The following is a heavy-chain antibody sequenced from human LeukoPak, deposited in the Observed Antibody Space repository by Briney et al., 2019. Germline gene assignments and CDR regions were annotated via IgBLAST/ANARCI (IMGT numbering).Heavy chain of an antibody. J-gene: IGHJ4*02. CDR2: IYYSGST. D-gene: IGHD5-24*01. Sequence: SETLSLTCTVSGGSISSYYWSWIRQPPGKGLEWIGYIYYSGSTNYNPSLKSRVTISVDTSKNQFSLKLSSVTAADTALYYCARLRWLQSHFDYWGQGTLVTVSS. CDR3: ARLRWLQSHFDY. V-gene: IGHV4-59*08. CDR1: GGSISSYY.